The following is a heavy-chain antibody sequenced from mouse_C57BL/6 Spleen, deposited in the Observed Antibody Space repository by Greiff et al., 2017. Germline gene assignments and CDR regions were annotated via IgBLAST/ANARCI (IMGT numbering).Heavy chain of an antibody. D-gene: IGHD2-4*01. V-gene: IGHV1-53*01. CDR1: GYTFTSYW. CDR3: ARERVYYDYDEGAWFAY. Sequence: QVQLQQPGTELVKPGASVKLSCKASGYTFTSYWMHWVKQRPGQGLEWIGNINPSNGGTNYNEKFKSKATLTVDKSSSTAYMQLSSLTSEDSAVYYCARERVYYDYDEGAWFAYWGQGTLVTVSA. J-gene: IGHJ3*01. CDR2: INPSNGGT.